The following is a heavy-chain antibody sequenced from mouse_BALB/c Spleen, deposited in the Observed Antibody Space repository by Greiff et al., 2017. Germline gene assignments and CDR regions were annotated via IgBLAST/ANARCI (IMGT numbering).Heavy chain of an antibody. Sequence: EVKVVESGPELVKPGASVKIPCKASGYTFTDYNMDWVKQSHGKSLEWIGDINPNNGGTIYNQKFKGKATLTVDKSSSTAYMELRSLTSEDTAVYYCARWDDYAFDYWGQGTTLTVSS. CDR1: GYTFTDYN. J-gene: IGHJ2*01. D-gene: IGHD2-4*01. V-gene: IGHV1-18*01. CDR2: INPNNGGT. CDR3: ARWDDYAFDY.